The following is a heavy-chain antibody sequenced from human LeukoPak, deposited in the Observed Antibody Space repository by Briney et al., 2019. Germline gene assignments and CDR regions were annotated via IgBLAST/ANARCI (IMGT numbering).Heavy chain of an antibody. V-gene: IGHV3-23*01. Sequence: GGSLRLSCAASGFTFTGYAMTWVRQAPRKGLEWVSAISGSGGGTYYADSVKGRFTISRDNSKNTLYLQMNSLRAEDTAVYYCAKDLRFGDSPGNRFDYWGQGTLVTVSS. J-gene: IGHJ4*02. D-gene: IGHD3-10*01. CDR1: GFTFTGYA. CDR2: ISGSGGGT. CDR3: AKDLRFGDSPGNRFDY.